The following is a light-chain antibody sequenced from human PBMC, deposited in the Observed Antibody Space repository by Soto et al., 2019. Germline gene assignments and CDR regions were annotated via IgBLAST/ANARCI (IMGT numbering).Light chain of an antibody. CDR1: QRVRSN. CDR2: AAS. Sequence: EIVMTQSPAPLSVSPGERATLSGSASQRVRSNLAWYQQKPGQAPRLVIYAASTRATGIPDRFSGSVSGTEFTPTISSLQSEDFAVYYCQQYNEWPPFTFGQGTRLEIK. V-gene: IGKV3-15*01. J-gene: IGKJ5*01. CDR3: QQYNEWPPFT.